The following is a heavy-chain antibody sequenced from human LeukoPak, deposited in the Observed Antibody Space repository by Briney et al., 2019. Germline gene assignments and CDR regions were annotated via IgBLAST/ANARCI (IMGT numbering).Heavy chain of an antibody. J-gene: IGHJ3*02. D-gene: IGHD3-22*01. Sequence: GGSLRLSCAASGFTFSSYEMNWVRQAPGKGLEWVSYISSSGSTIYYADSVKGRFTISRDNAKNSLYLQMNSLRAEDTAVYYCARGYYDSSGYWSVDAFDIWGQGTMVTVSP. CDR3: ARGYYDSSGYWSVDAFDI. CDR2: ISSSGSTI. CDR1: GFTFSSYE. V-gene: IGHV3-48*03.